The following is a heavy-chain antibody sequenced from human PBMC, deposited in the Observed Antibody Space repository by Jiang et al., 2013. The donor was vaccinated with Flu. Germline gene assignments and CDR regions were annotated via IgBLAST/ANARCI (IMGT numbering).Heavy chain of an antibody. J-gene: IGHJ4*02. CDR1: GFTFSSYA. V-gene: IGHV3-23*04. Sequence: QLVESGGGLVQPGGSLRLSCAASGFTFSSYAMSWVRQAPGKGLEWVSAISGSGGSTYYADSVKGRXTISRDNSKNTLYLQMNSLRAEDTAVYYCAKAVPQVGATLAGSEGWGQGTLVTVSS. D-gene: IGHD1-26*01. CDR2: ISGSGGST. CDR3: AKAVPQVGATLAGSEG.